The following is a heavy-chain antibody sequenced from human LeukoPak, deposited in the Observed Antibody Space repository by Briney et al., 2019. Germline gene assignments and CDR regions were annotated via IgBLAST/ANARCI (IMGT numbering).Heavy chain of an antibody. CDR2: ISSGGSTI. CDR1: GFTFSDHY. J-gene: IGHJ4*02. Sequence: GGSLRLSCAASGFTFSDHYMTWIRQAPGEGLEWVSYISSGGSTIYYADSVKGRFTISRDNAKNSLYLQMNSLRAEDTAVFYCARVGRLSIDYWGQGTPVTVSS. D-gene: IGHD3-16*01. CDR3: ARVGRLSIDY. V-gene: IGHV3-11*04.